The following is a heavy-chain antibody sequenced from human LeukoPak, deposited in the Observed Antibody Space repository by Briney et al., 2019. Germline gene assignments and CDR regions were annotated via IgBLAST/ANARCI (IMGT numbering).Heavy chain of an antibody. CDR2: IYSGGST. Sequence: PGGSLRLSCAASGFTVSSNYMSWVRQAPGKGLEWVSIIYSGGSTYYADSVKGRFTISRDNSKNTLFLQMNSLRAEDTAVYYCASAVALDYWGQGTLVTVSS. J-gene: IGHJ4*02. CDR3: ASAVALDY. V-gene: IGHV3-66*01. CDR1: GFTVSSNY.